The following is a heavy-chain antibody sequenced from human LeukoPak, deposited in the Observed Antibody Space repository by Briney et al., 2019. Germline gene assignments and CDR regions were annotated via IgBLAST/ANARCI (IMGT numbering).Heavy chain of an antibody. J-gene: IGHJ4*02. Sequence: GGGLRLSCAASGFTFSSYAMSWVRQARGKGVEGVSGISGSGGSKFYADSVKGRFTISRDNSKNTLYLQMNSLRAEDTAIYYCATYDTTGSYYSFEYWGQGALVTVSS. CDR2: ISGSGGSK. V-gene: IGHV3-23*01. CDR1: GFTFSSYA. D-gene: IGHD3-22*01. CDR3: ATYDTTGSYYSFEY.